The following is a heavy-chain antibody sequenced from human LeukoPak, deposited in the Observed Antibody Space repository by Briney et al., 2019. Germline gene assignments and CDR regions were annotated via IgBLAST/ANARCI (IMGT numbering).Heavy chain of an antibody. Sequence: ASVKVSCKASGYTFTSYYMHWVRQAPGQGLEWMGWISAYNGNTNYAQNLQGRVTMTTDTSTRTAYMELRSLRSDDTAVYYCARSKYYYGSGTYYNDYWGQGTLVTVSS. CDR2: ISAYNGNT. CDR1: GYTFTSYY. J-gene: IGHJ4*02. V-gene: IGHV1-18*04. D-gene: IGHD3-10*01. CDR3: ARSKYYYGSGTYYNDY.